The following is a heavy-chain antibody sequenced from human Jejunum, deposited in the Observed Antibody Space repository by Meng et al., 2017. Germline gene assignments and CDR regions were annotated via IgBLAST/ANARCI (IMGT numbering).Heavy chain of an antibody. J-gene: IGHJ4*02. CDR3: VRDYSGYTHEFDY. CDR1: GFTFSNYW. D-gene: IGHD5-24*01. CDR2: IDTAGSGT. Sequence: EVQLVESGGGLVQPGGFLRLSCSASGFTFSNYWMHWVRQAPGKGLVWVSRIDTAGSGTSYADSVKGRFTISRDNAKNTLYLQMNSLRAEDTAVYYCVRDYSGYTHEFDYWGLGTLVTVSS. V-gene: IGHV3-74*01.